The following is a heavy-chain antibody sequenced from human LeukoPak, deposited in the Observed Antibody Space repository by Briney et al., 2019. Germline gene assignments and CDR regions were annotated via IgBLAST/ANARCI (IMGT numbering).Heavy chain of an antibody. CDR2: IWYDGSNK. CDR3: AGDYSNPYYFDY. J-gene: IGHJ4*02. D-gene: IGHD4-11*01. V-gene: IGHV3-33*01. CDR1: GFTFSSYG. Sequence: GGSLRLSCAASGFTFSSYGMHWVRQAPGKGLEWVAVIWYDGSNKYYADSVKGRFTISRDNSKNTLYLQMNSLRAEDTAVYYCAGDYSNPYYFDYWGQGTLVTVSS.